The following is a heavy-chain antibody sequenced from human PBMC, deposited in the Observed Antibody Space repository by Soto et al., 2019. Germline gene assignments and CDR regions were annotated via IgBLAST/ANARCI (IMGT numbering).Heavy chain of an antibody. CDR1: GFTFSNAW. D-gene: IGHD3-16*01. Sequence: EVQLVESGGGLVKPGGSLRLSCAASGFTFSNAWMSWVSQAPGKGLEWVGRIKSRADGGTADHAAPVKGRFAISRDDSKNTLYLEMNSLKTEDRAVYYCATLGGNLGAFDYWGQGTLVTVSS. CDR2: IKSRADGGTA. J-gene: IGHJ4*02. V-gene: IGHV3-15*01. CDR3: ATLGGNLGAFDY.